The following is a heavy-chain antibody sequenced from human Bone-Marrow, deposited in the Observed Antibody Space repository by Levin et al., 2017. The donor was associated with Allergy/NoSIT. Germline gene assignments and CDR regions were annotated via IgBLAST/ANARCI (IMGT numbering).Heavy chain of an antibody. CDR2: IVVGSGNT. Sequence: AASVKVSCKASGFTFTSSAVQWVRQARGQRLEWIGWIVVGSGNTNYAQKFQERVTITRDMSTSTAYMELSSLRSEDTAVYYCAADRDYGDMTRWFDPWGQGTLVTVSS. CDR3: AADRDYGDMTRWFDP. CDR1: GFTFTSSA. V-gene: IGHV1-58*01. J-gene: IGHJ5*02. D-gene: IGHD4-17*01.